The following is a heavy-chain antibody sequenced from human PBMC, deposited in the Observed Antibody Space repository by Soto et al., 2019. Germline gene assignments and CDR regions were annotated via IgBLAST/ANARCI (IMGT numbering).Heavy chain of an antibody. CDR3: ARDPYPLYFMTTVTTMTHFDY. CDR1: GFTFSSYS. J-gene: IGHJ4*02. Sequence: GGSLRLSCAASGFTFSSYSMNWVRQAPGKGLEWVSSISSSSSYIYYADSVKGRFTISRDNAKNSLYLQMNSLRAEDTAVYYCARDPYPLYFMTTVTTMTHFDYWGQGT. CDR2: ISSSSSYI. V-gene: IGHV3-21*01. D-gene: IGHD4-17*01.